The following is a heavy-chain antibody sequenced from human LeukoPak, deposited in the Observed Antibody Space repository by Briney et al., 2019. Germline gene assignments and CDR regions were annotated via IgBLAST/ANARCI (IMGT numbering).Heavy chain of an antibody. Sequence: APMKVSCKASGYTFTGYYMHWVRQAPGQGLEWMGRINPNSGGTNYAQKFQGRVTMTRDTSISTAYMELSRLRSDDTAVYYCAKGPYYGSGSYPYYFDYWGQGTPVTVSS. D-gene: IGHD3-10*01. V-gene: IGHV1-2*06. CDR3: AKGPYYGSGSYPYYFDY. J-gene: IGHJ4*02. CDR1: GYTFTGYY. CDR2: INPNSGGT.